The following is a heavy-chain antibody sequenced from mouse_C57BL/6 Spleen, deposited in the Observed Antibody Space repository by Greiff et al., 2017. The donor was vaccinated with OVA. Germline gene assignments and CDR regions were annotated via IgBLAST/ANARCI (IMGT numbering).Heavy chain of an antibody. CDR2: INPSNGGT. CDR3: ARADYSNYYFDY. D-gene: IGHD2-5*01. J-gene: IGHJ2*01. V-gene: IGHV1-53*01. Sequence: VQLQQPGTELVKPGASVKLSCKASGYTFTSYWMHWVKQRPGQGLEWIGNINPSNGGTNYNEKFKSKATLTVDKASSTAYMQLSSLTSEDSAVYYCARADYSNYYFDYWGQGTTLTVSS. CDR1: GYTFTSYW.